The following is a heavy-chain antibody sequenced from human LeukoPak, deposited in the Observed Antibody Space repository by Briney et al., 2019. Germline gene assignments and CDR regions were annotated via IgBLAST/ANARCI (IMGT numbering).Heavy chain of an antibody. V-gene: IGHV3-23*01. D-gene: IGHD4-23*01. J-gene: IGHJ6*03. CDR3: AKIKNDYGGNSGSHYYYYMDV. Sequence: GGSLRLSCEASGFTFSSYAMSWVRQAPGKGLEWVSAISGSGGSTYYADSVKGRFTISRDNSKNTLYLQMNSLRAEDTAVYYCAKIKNDYGGNSGSHYYYYMDVWGKGTTVAVSS. CDR2: ISGSGGST. CDR1: GFTFSSYA.